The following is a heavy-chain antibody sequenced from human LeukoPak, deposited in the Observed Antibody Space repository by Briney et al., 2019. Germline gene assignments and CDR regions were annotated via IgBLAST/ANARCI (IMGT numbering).Heavy chain of an antibody. J-gene: IGHJ4*02. CDR2: IYYSGST. CDR1: GGSISNYY. CDR3: ARGEDYGDDSY. V-gene: IGHV4-59*01. Sequence: SETLSLTCTVSGGSISNYYWSWIRQPPGKGLEWIGCIYYSGSTNYNPSLKSRVTISVDTSKNQFSLKLSSVTAADTAVYYCARGEDYGDDSYWGQGTLVTVSS. D-gene: IGHD4-17*01.